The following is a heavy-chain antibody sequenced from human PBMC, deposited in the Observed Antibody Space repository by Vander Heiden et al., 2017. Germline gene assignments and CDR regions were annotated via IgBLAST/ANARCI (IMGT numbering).Heavy chain of an antibody. D-gene: IGHD7-27*01. Sequence: QVQLQESGPGLVKPSQTLSLTCTVPGRSISSGNYYWSWIRQAPGKGLEWIGYIDYSRSNYYNPSLESRVSISVDTSKNQFSLMLTSVTATDTAVYYCARTHNWGATYYFDFWGQGILVTVSS. CDR3: ARTHNWGATYYFDF. V-gene: IGHV4-30-4*01. CDR1: GRSISSGNYY. CDR2: IDYSRSN. J-gene: IGHJ4*02.